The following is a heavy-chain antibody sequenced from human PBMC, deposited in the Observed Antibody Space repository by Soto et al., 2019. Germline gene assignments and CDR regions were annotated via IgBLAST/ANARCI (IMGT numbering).Heavy chain of an antibody. V-gene: IGHV5-51*01. J-gene: IGHJ4*02. D-gene: IGHD5-12*01. CDR1: GYNFNTYW. Sequence: GESLKISCEGSGYNFNTYWVGWVRQMPGKGLEWMALIYPGDSDTRYSPSFEGQVTLSVDRSISTAYLQWSSLKASDTAIYYCATSTVSYVDIVSSTTRGYFDHWGQGTLVTVSS. CDR2: IYPGDSDT. CDR3: ATSTVSYVDIVSSTTRGYFDH.